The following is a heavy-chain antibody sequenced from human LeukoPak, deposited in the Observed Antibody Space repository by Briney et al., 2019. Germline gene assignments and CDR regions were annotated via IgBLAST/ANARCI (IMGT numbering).Heavy chain of an antibody. Sequence: SETLSLTCTVSGGSISSGDYYWSWIRQPPGKGLEWIGYIYYSGSTYYNPSLKSRVTISVDTSKNQFSLKLSSVTAADTAVYYCARASIFGVVLYYYYYMDVWGKGTTVTVSS. CDR1: GGSISSGDYY. D-gene: IGHD3-3*01. CDR2: IYYSGST. V-gene: IGHV4-30-4*08. J-gene: IGHJ6*03. CDR3: ARASIFGVVLYYYYYMDV.